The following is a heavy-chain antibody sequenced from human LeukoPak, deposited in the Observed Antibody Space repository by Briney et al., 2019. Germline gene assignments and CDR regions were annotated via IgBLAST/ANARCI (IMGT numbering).Heavy chain of an antibody. V-gene: IGHV3-30-3*01. CDR1: GFTFSSYA. D-gene: IGHD3-10*01. CDR3: ARELPYYYGSGSGDY. J-gene: IGHJ4*02. Sequence: GGSLGLSCAASGFTFSSYAMHWVRQAPGKGLEWVAVISYDGSNKYYADSVKGRFTISRDNSKNTLYLQMNSLRAEDTAVYYCARELPYYYGSGSGDYWGQGTLVTVSS. CDR2: ISYDGSNK.